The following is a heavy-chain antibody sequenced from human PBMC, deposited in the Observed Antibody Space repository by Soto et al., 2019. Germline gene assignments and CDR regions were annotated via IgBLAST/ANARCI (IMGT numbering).Heavy chain of an antibody. CDR2: ISAYNGNT. V-gene: IGHV1-18*01. CDR3: ARDYSWGYCSSTSCYLSHYYYGMDV. Sequence: GASVKVSCKASGYTFTSYGMRWVRQAPGQGLEWMGWISAYNGNTNYAQKLQGRVTMTTDTSTSTAYMELRSLRSDDTAVYYCARDYSWGYCSSTSCYLSHYYYGMDVWGQGTTVTVSS. J-gene: IGHJ6*02. D-gene: IGHD2-2*01. CDR1: GYTFTSYG.